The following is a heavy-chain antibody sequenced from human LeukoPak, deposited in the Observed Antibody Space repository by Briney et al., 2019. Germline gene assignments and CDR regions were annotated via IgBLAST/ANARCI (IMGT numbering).Heavy chain of an antibody. D-gene: IGHD3-10*01. J-gene: IGHJ4*02. CDR1: GGSISSSSYY. V-gene: IGHV4-39*07. Sequence: SETLSLTCTVSGGSISSSSYYWGWIRQPPGKGLEWIGSIYYSGSTYYNPSLKSRVTISVDTSKNQFSLKLSSVTAADTAVYYCARSMVRGFHRGERKTSKEFDYWGQGTLVTVSS. CDR2: IYYSGST. CDR3: ARSMVRGFHRGERKTSKEFDY.